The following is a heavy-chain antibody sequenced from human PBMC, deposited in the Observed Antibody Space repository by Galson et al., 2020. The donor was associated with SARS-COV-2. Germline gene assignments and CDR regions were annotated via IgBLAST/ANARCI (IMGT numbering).Heavy chain of an antibody. CDR3: SRGLFQTTMVIVVFTSGSFYLDS. D-gene: IGHD3-22*01. CDR1: GGSFSGHS. Sequence: SETLSLTCAAYGGSFSGHSWSWIRQSPGKGLEWIGEITQSGSVNYNPSLKSRVTISADTSKNQIHLERRSVTDADTAVYYCSRGLFQTTMVIVVFTSGSFYLDSWGQGTLVSVSS. CDR2: ITQSGSV. V-gene: IGHV4-34*01. J-gene: IGHJ4*02.